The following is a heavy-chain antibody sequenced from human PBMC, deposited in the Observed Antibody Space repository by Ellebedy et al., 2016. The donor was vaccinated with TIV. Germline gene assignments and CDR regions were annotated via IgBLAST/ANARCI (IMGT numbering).Heavy chain of an antibody. CDR1: GFTVSRNY. Sequence: PGGSLRLSCAASGFTVSRNYMSWVRQAPGKGLEWVSIIYSGGNTHYADSVKGRFTISRDNSKNTLNLQLNSLRVEDTAVFYCAGGLSVAFFDYWGQGTLVTVSS. CDR3: AGGLSVAFFDY. D-gene: IGHD5-12*01. J-gene: IGHJ4*02. CDR2: IYSGGNT. V-gene: IGHV3-66*01.